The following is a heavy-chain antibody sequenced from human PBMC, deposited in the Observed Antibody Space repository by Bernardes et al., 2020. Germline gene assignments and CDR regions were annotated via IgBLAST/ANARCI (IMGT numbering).Heavy chain of an antibody. J-gene: IGHJ6*03. CDR2: VNPDGTVT. Sequence: GGSLRLSCAASGFTFSTSWMNWFRQAPGKGLEWVSGVNPDGTVTKYADSVRGRFTISKDNAKNTMYLQMNSLRAEDTAVYYCAKNGDLGLHRYYYYYYMDVWGKGTTSTVSS. CDR3: AKNGDLGLHRYYYYYYMDV. V-gene: IGHV3-74*03. D-gene: IGHD3-16*01. CDR1: GFTFSTSW.